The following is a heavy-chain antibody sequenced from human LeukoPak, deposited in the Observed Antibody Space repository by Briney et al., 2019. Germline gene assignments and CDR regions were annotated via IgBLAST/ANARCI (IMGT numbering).Heavy chain of an antibody. CDR1: EFTFSSYS. V-gene: IGHV3-48*01. Sequence: GGSLRLSCAASEFTFSSYSMNWVRQAPGKGLEWVSYITNSGNSKSYADSVKGRSTISRDNTKNSLYLQMNGLRAEDTAVYYCARYGNWENAFDIWGQGTMVTVSS. CDR3: ARYGNWENAFDI. J-gene: IGHJ3*02. CDR2: ITNSGNSK. D-gene: IGHD1-1*01.